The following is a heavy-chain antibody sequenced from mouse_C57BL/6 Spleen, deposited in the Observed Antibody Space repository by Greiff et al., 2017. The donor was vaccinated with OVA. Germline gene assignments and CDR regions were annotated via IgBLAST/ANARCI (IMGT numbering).Heavy chain of an antibody. Sequence: EVQVVESGPGLVKPSQSLSLTCSVTGYSITSGYYWNWNRQFPGNQLEWMSYISYDGSNNYNPYLKNRISLTRDTSKNLFFLKLNSVTAEDTARYYCARVDYYGSSYRTWFAYWGKGTLVTVSA. CDR1: GYSITSGYY. CDR3: ARVDYYGSSYRTWFAY. CDR2: ISYDGSN. J-gene: IGHJ3*01. V-gene: IGHV3-6*01. D-gene: IGHD1-1*01.